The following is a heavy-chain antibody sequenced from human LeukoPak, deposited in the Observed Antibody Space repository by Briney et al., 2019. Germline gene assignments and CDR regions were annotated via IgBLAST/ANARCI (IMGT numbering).Heavy chain of an antibody. Sequence: GFLRLSCAASGFTFSAYGVTWVRQAPGKGLEWVSSMGGSGDNVHYADSVKGRFAISRDNSKNTLYLQMNSLRAEDAAVYYCAKDPNGDYVGAFDTWGQGTMVIVSS. CDR1: GFTFSAYG. D-gene: IGHD4-17*01. CDR3: AKDPNGDYVGAFDT. V-gene: IGHV3-23*01. J-gene: IGHJ3*02. CDR2: MGGSGDNV.